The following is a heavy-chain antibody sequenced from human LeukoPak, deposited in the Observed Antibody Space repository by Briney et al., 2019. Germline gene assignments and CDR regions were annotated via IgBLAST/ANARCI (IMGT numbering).Heavy chain of an antibody. J-gene: IGHJ4*02. D-gene: IGHD3-10*01. CDR1: GFTFSSYG. CDR2: ISGSGGST. Sequence: GGSLRLSCAASGFTFSSYGMSWVRQAPGKGLEWVSAISGSGGSTYYADSVKGRSTISRDNSKNTLYLQMNSLRAEDTAVYYCAKGGLILWFGESLGYWGQGTLVTVSS. V-gene: IGHV3-23*01. CDR3: AKGGLILWFGESLGY.